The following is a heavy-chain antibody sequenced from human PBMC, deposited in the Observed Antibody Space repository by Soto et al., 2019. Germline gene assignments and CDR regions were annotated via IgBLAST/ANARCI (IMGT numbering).Heavy chain of an antibody. CDR1: GGSISSSSYY. J-gene: IGHJ5*02. V-gene: IGHV4-39*01. Sequence: SETLSLTCTVSGGSISSSSYYWGWIRQPPGKGLERIGSIYYSGSTYYNPSLKSRVTISVDTSKNQFSLKLSSVTAADTAVYYCARHGGGLELLVQNWFDPWGQGTLVTVSS. CDR2: IYYSGST. CDR3: ARHGGGLELLVQNWFDP. D-gene: IGHD1-7*01.